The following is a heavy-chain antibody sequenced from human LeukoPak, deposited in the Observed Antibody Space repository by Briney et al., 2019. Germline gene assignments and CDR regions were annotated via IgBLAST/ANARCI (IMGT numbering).Heavy chain of an antibody. CDR2: IYHSGGS. V-gene: IGHV4-38-2*01. D-gene: IGHD1-1*01. J-gene: IGHJ5*02. Sequence: SETLSLTCVVSGYSISNDYYWGWIRQPPGKGLEWLGNIYHSGGSYYNPPLKSRVTILVDTSKNQFSLKLSSVTAADTAVYYCAKAGTTGIHHWFDPWGQGNLVTVSS. CDR3: AKAGTTGIHHWFDP. CDR1: GYSISNDYY.